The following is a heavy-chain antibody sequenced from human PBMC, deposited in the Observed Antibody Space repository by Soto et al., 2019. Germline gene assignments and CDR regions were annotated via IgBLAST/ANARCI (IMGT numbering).Heavy chain of an antibody. CDR1: GYTFTSYG. Sequence: ASVKVSCKASGYTFTSYGISWVRQAPGQGLEWMGWISAYNGNTNYAQKLQGRVTMTTDTSTSTAYMELRSLRSDDTAVYYCATPTPLRGAMITNINFDFWGQGTPVTVSS. J-gene: IGHJ4*02. CDR3: ATPTPLRGAMITNINFDF. CDR2: ISAYNGNT. V-gene: IGHV1-18*01. D-gene: IGHD3-10*01.